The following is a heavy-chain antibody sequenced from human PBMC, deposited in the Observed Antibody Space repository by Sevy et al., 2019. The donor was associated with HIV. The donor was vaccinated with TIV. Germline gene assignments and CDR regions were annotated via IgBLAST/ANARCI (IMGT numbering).Heavy chain of an antibody. V-gene: IGHV3-15*01. CDR2: IKSAFDGGEI. CDR1: GFTFSSAW. J-gene: IGHJ6*02. CDR3: ITDPAYRGYDEEVINYYFYGMDV. Sequence: GGSLRLSCTASGFTFSSAWMSWVRQAPGKGLEWVGRIKSAFDGGEIDYAAPVKGRFSISREDSKNTVYLQMNSLKTEDSAVYYCITDPAYRGYDEEVINYYFYGMDVWGQGTTVTVSS. D-gene: IGHD5-12*01.